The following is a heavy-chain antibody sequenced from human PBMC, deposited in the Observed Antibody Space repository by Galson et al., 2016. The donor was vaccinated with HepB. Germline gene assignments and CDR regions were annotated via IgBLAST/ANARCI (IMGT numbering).Heavy chain of an antibody. J-gene: IGHJ6*04. V-gene: IGHV3-33*07. D-gene: IGHD5-24*01. CDR2: IWYDGSNK. Sequence: SLRLSCAASGFTFSSYGMYWVRQAPGKGLEWATTIWYDGSNKYYADSVKGRFTISRDNSKNTLYLQMNSLRAEDTAVYYCARDGWLTGRGIRGGLDVWGSGTTVTVSS. CDR3: ARDGWLTGRGIRGGLDV. CDR1: GFTFSSYG.